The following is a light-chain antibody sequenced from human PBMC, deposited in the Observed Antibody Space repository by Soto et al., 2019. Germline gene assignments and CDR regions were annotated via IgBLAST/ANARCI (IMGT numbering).Light chain of an antibody. Sequence: SYELTQPPSVSVAPGQTARITCGGNNIGSKSVHWYQQKPGQAPVLVVYDASDRPSGIPERFSGSNSGNTATLTISRVEAGDEADYYCQVWDSSSDHPVFGGGTKLTVL. V-gene: IGLV3-21*02. CDR2: DAS. J-gene: IGLJ2*01. CDR1: NIGSKS. CDR3: QVWDSSSDHPV.